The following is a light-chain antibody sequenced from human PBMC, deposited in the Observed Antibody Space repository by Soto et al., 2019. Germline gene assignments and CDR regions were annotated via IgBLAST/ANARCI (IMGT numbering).Light chain of an antibody. CDR3: HSDDKLPPGT. V-gene: IGKV3D-15*01. J-gene: IGKJ1*01. Sequence: EIVRRQFPATQYASPWERVTLSCRASQSVSTNVAWYQQKPGEAPRLLIFDASARAVDIPGRFSGSVSGTEFTLTISCLYPEDFAVYFCHSDDKLPPGTFGQATKV. CDR1: QSVSTN. CDR2: DAS.